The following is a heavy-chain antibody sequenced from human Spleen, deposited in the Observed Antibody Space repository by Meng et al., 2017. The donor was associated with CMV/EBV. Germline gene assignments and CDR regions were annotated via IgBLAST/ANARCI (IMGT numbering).Heavy chain of an antibody. CDR1: GFSVSANY. D-gene: IGHD4-23*01. CDR3: ATLYGGNSWVYYYGMDV. Sequence: GESLKISCAASGFSVSANYMSWIRQAPGKGLEWVASFYRGGSTYYGDSVKGRFTIARDDSKNTVWLQMKSLRDDDTALYYRATLYGGNSWVYYYGMDVWGQGTTVTVSS. J-gene: IGHJ6*02. CDR2: FYRGGST. V-gene: IGHV3-53*01.